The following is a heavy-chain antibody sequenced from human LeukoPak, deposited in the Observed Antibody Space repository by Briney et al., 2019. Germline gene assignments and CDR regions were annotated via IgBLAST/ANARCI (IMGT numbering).Heavy chain of an antibody. CDR3: ARDYGGSSPFDY. CDR2: ISSSGSDI. CDR1: GFTFSNYE. Sequence: GGSLRLPWAASGFTFSNYEMHWVRQAPGKGLEWVSYISSSGSDIYYADSVKGRFTISRDNAKNSLYLHMNSLRAEDTAVYYCARDYGGSSPFDYWGQGTLVTVSS. V-gene: IGHV3-48*03. D-gene: IGHD4-23*01. J-gene: IGHJ4*02.